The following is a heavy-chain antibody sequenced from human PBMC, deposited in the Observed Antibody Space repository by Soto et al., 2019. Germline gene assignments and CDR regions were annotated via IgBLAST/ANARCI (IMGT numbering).Heavy chain of an antibody. D-gene: IGHD5-18*01. V-gene: IGHV1-18*01. Sequence: GASVKVSCKASGYTFTSYGISWVRQAPGQGLEWMGWISAYNGNTNYAQKLQGRVTMTTDTSTSTAYMELRSLRSDDTAVYYCATAGGYSYGRSGYYYYGMDVWGQGTTVTVSS. CDR1: GYTFTSYG. CDR2: ISAYNGNT. CDR3: ATAGGYSYGRSGYYYYGMDV. J-gene: IGHJ6*02.